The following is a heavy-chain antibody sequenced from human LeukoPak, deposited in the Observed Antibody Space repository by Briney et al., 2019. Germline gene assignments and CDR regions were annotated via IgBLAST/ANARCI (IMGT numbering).Heavy chain of an antibody. J-gene: IGHJ4*02. CDR3: AREDFDWLFIDY. Sequence: ASVKVSCKASGYTFTGYYMHWVRQAPGQGRDWMGRINPNSGGTNYAQKFQGRVTMTRDTSISTAYMELSRLRSDDTAVYYCAREDFDWLFIDYWGQGTLVTVSS. V-gene: IGHV1-2*06. D-gene: IGHD3-9*01. CDR2: INPNSGGT. CDR1: GYTFTGYY.